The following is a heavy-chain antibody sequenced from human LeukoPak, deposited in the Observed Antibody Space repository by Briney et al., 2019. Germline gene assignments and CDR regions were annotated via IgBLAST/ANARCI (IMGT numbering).Heavy chain of an antibody. D-gene: IGHD6-19*01. V-gene: IGHV3-23*01. CDR2: ISGSGGST. J-gene: IGHJ3*02. Sequence: TGGSLRLSCAASGFTFSSYAMSWVRQAPGKGLEWVSAISGSGGSTYHADSVKGRFTISRDSSKNTVYLQMNSMRVEDTAVYYCASLAGDIWGQGTMVTVSS. CDR3: ASLAGDI. CDR1: GFTFSSYA.